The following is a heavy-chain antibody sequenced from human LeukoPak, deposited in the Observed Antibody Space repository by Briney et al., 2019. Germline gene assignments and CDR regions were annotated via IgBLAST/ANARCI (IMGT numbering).Heavy chain of an antibody. CDR2: ISYDGSNK. D-gene: IGHD6-13*01. V-gene: IGHV3-30*18. CDR3: AKQAISIAAAGVSWFDP. Sequence: GRSLRLSCAASGFTFSSYGMHWVRQAPGKGLEWVAVISYDGSNKYYADSVKGRFTISRDNSKNTLYLQMNSLRAEDTAVYYCAKQAISIAAAGVSWFDPWGQGTLVTVSS. CDR1: GFTFSSYG. J-gene: IGHJ5*02.